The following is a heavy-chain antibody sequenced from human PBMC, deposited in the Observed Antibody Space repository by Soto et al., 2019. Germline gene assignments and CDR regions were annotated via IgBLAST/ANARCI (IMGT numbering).Heavy chain of an antibody. CDR1: GFTFTSSA. CDR2: IVVGSGNT. V-gene: IGHV1-58*01. D-gene: IGHD6-19*01. Sequence: ASVKVSCKASGFTFTSSAVQWVRQARGQRLEWIGWIVVGSGNTNYAQKFQERVTITRDMSTSTAYMELSSLRSEDTAVYYCAADPPAVAPDYYYYGMDVWGQGTTVTVSS. J-gene: IGHJ6*02. CDR3: AADPPAVAPDYYYYGMDV.